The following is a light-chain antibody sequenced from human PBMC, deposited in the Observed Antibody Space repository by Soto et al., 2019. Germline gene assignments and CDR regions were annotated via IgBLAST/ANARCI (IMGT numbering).Light chain of an antibody. Sequence: ENGISQSTVTLSMSLGERGILSCRASQSVASNLAWYQQKPGQAPRLLIYDASNRATGIPARFSGSGSGTDFTLTISRLEPEDFAVYYCQHFGDSPITFGQGTRLEIK. CDR2: DAS. CDR1: QSVASN. V-gene: IGKV3-11*01. J-gene: IGKJ5*01. CDR3: QHFGDSPIT.